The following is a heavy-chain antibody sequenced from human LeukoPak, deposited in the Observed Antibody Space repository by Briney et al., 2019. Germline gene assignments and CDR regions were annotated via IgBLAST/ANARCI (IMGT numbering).Heavy chain of an antibody. J-gene: IGHJ6*03. D-gene: IGHD2-2*01. CDR1: GYTFTNYD. V-gene: IGHV1-8*02. Sequence: ASVKVSCKASGYTFTNYDINWVRQATGQGLEWMGWMNPNSGNTGYAQKFQGRVTMTRNTSISTAYMELSSLRSEDTAVYYCARGLNCSSTSCYEVYMDVWGKGTTVTVSS. CDR3: ARGLNCSSTSCYEVYMDV. CDR2: MNPNSGNT.